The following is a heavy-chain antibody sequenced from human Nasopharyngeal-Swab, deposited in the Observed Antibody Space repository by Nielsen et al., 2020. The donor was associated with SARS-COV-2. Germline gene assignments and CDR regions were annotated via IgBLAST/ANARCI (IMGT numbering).Heavy chain of an antibody. CDR1: GYTFTGYY. J-gene: IGHJ4*02. D-gene: IGHD1-26*01. V-gene: IGHV1-8*02. Sequence: ASVKVSCKASGYTFTGYYMQWVRQAPGQGLEWMGRINPNSGNTGYAQKFQGRVTMTRNTSISTAYMELSSLRSDDTAVYYCAGGLRRGANDYWGQGTLVTVSS. CDR3: AGGLRRGANDY. CDR2: INPNSGNT.